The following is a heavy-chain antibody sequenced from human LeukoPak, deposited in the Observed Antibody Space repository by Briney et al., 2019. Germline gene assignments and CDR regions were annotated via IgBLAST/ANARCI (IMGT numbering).Heavy chain of an antibody. J-gene: IGHJ3*02. D-gene: IGHD3-22*01. V-gene: IGHV3-7*01. CDR1: GFTFSSYW. CDR3: ARNNYYDSSGYQYDAFDI. Sequence: GGSLRLSCAASGFTFSSYWMSWVRQAPGKGLEWVANIKQDGSEKYYVDSVKGRFTISRDNAKNSLYLQMNSLRAEDTAVYYCARNNYYDSSGYQYDAFDIWGQGTMVTVSS. CDR2: IKQDGSEK.